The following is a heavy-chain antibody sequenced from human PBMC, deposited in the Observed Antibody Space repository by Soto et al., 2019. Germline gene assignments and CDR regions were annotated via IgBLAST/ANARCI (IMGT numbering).Heavy chain of an antibody. J-gene: IGHJ4*02. CDR2: INPIGDDT. CDR3: ASPMTXXXXXGY. CDR1: GYTVTNYY. Sequence: GASVKVSCKASGYTVTNYYMHWVRQAPGQGLEWMGIINPIGDDTTYAQKLQGRVTMTRDTSTSTVYMELSSLKSEDTAVYYCASPMTXXXXXGYWGQGTLVTVXS. V-gene: IGHV1-46*04.